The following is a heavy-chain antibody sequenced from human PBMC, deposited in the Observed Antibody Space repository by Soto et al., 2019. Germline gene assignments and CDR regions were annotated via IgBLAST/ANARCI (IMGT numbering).Heavy chain of an antibody. D-gene: IGHD7-27*01. CDR2: IYYSGST. CDR3: ARDKLGMTGRYFDL. CDR1: GGSISSGGYY. V-gene: IGHV4-31*03. J-gene: IGHJ2*01. Sequence: QVQLQESGPGLVKPSQTLSLTCTVSGGSISSGGYYWSWIRQHPGKGLEWIGYIYYSGSTYYNPSLKGRVTISVDTSKNQFSLKLSSVTAADTAVYYCARDKLGMTGRYFDLWGRGTLVTVSS.